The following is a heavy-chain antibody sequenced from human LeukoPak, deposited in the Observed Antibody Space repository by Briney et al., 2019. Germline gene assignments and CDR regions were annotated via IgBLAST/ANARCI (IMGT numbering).Heavy chain of an antibody. CDR2: IIPIFGTA. CDR1: GGTFSSYA. CDR3: ARDEIFWSGPGYYYYMDV. Sequence: ASVKVSCKASGGTFSSYAISWVRQAPGQGLEWMGGIIPIFGTANYAQKIQGRVTITTDESTSTAYMELSSLRSEDTAVYYCARDEIFWSGPGYYYYMDVWGKGTTVTVSS. J-gene: IGHJ6*03. V-gene: IGHV1-69*05. D-gene: IGHD3-3*01.